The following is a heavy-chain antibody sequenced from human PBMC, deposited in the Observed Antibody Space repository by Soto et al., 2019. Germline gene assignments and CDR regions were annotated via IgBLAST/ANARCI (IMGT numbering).Heavy chain of an antibody. CDR3: ARHRDDDYGDYVYFDY. D-gene: IGHD4-17*01. CDR2: IIPILGIA. Sequence: ASVKVSCKASGGTFSSYTISWVRQAPGQGLEWMGRIIPILGIANYAQKFQGRVTITADKSTSTAYMELSSLRSEDTAVYYCARHRDDDYGDYVYFDYWGQGTLVTVSS. J-gene: IGHJ4*02. V-gene: IGHV1-69*02. CDR1: GGTFSSYT.